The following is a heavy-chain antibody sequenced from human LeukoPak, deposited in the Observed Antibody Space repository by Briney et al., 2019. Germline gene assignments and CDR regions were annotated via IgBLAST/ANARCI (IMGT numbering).Heavy chain of an antibody. Sequence: GGSLRLSCAASGFTFSSYWMSWVRQAPGKGLEWVAHIKQDGSEKYYVDSVKGRFTISRDNAKNSLYLQMNSLRAEDTAVYYCARDQGRLLYYYDSSGYYDDAFDIWGQGTMVTVSS. CDR2: IKQDGSEK. J-gene: IGHJ3*02. CDR1: GFTFSSYW. D-gene: IGHD3-22*01. V-gene: IGHV3-7*01. CDR3: ARDQGRLLYYYDSSGYYDDAFDI.